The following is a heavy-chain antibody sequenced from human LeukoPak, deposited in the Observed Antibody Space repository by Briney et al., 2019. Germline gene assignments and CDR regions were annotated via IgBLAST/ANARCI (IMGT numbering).Heavy chain of an antibody. CDR3: ARPKDSGDSAVAFDS. CDR2: INKDGSST. Sequence: PGGSLRLSCAASGFTFSSYWMHWVRQAPGKGLVWVSRINKDGSSTTYADSVKGRFTISRDNAENTLYLQLSSLRGEDTAVYYCARPKDSGDSAVAFDSWGQGTLVTVSS. CDR1: GFTFSSYW. V-gene: IGHV3-74*01. J-gene: IGHJ4*02. D-gene: IGHD4-17*01.